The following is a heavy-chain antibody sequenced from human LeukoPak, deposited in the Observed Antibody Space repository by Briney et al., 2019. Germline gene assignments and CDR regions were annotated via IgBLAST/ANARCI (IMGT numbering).Heavy chain of an antibody. CDR3: AKDPNSSGWYVTYFQH. Sequence: GGSLRLSCAASGLAFSDHYMDWVRQAPGKGLEWVGRIRNKAISYTTEYAASVKGRFTISRDDSKNSLYLQMNSLRAEDTAVYYCAKDPNSSGWYVTYFQHWGQGTLVTVSS. CDR2: IRNKAISYTT. J-gene: IGHJ1*01. V-gene: IGHV3-72*01. CDR1: GLAFSDHY. D-gene: IGHD6-19*01.